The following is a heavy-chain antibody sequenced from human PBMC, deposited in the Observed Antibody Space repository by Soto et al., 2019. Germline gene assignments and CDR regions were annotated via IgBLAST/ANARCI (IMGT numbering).Heavy chain of an antibody. D-gene: IGHD6-25*01. CDR3: ASVGGYGAADKKEYNWFDP. V-gene: IGHV1-69*13. CDR1: GGTFSSYA. J-gene: IGHJ5*02. CDR2: IIPIFGTA. Sequence: ASVTVSCTASGGTFSSYAISWVRQAPGQGLEWMGGIIPIFGTANYAQKFQGRVTITADESTSTAYMELSSLRSEDTAVYYCASVGGYGAADKKEYNWFDPWGQGTLVTVSS.